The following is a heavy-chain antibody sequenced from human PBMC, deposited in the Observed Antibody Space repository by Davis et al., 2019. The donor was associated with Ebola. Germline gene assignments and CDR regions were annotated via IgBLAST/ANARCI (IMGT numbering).Heavy chain of an antibody. CDR3: ARGSIAGYYFDY. CDR2: IIPILGIA. CDR1: GGTFSSYA. V-gene: IGHV1-69*04. D-gene: IGHD6-6*01. Sequence: SVKVSCKASGGTFSSYAISWVRHAPGQGLEWMGRIIPILGIANYAQKFQGRVTITADKSTSTAYMELSSLRSEDTAVYYCARGSIAGYYFDYWGQGTLVTVSS. J-gene: IGHJ4*02.